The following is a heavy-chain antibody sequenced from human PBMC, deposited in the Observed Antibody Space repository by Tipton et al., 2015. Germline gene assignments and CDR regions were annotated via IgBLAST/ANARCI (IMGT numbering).Heavy chain of an antibody. CDR3: ARGHYVSGWYSHYFDL. V-gene: IGHV4-59*01. J-gene: IGHJ2*01. Sequence: TLSLTCTVSGGSISSDYWTWIRQPPGRGLEWIGNIFHSGTTNYNPSLRSRVTISIDTSNNQFSLRLTSVTAADTAVYYCARGHYVSGWYSHYFDLWGRGSLVTVSS. CDR1: GGSISSDY. CDR2: IFHSGTT. D-gene: IGHD6-19*01.